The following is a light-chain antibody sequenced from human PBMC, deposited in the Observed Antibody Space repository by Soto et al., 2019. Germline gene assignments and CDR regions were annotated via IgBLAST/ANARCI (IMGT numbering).Light chain of an antibody. J-gene: IGLJ1*01. Sequence: QSALAQPASGSGSPGQSSTISCTGTSSDVGNYNYVSWYQQYPGRVPKLLIYMVSNRASGVSNRFSGSKSGNTASLTISGLQAEDEADYFCTSPTPGSLYVFGTGTKVTVL. V-gene: IGLV2-14*01. CDR1: SSDVGNYNY. CDR3: TSPTPGSLYV. CDR2: MVS.